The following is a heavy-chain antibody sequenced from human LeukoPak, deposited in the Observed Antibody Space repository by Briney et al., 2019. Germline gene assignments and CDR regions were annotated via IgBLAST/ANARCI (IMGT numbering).Heavy chain of an antibody. D-gene: IGHD3-22*01. CDR2: INEDGSTT. V-gene: IGHV3-74*01. CDR1: GYTFSRYW. Sequence: GGSLRLSCVGSGYTFSRYWMHWVRQAPGKGLVWVSRINEDGSTTDYADSVKGRFTISRDNSKNTLYLQMNSLRAEDTAVYYCVRGDYYDSSGEEYWGQGSLVTVSS. J-gene: IGHJ4*02. CDR3: VRGDYYDSSGEEY.